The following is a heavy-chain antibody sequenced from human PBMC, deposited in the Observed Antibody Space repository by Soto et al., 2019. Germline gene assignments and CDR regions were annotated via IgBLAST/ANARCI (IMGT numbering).Heavy chain of an antibody. CDR3: ARDSVPQYCSSTSCYLKALSYGDY. CDR2: INPSGGST. D-gene: IGHD2-2*01. CDR1: GYTFTSYY. Sequence: QVQLVQSGAEVKKPGASVKVSCKASGYTFTSYYMHWVRQAPGQGLEWMGIINPSGGSTSYAQKFQGRVTMTRDTSTSTVYMELSSLRSEDTAVYYCARDSVPQYCSSTSCYLKALSYGDYWGQGTLVTVSS. J-gene: IGHJ4*02. V-gene: IGHV1-46*01.